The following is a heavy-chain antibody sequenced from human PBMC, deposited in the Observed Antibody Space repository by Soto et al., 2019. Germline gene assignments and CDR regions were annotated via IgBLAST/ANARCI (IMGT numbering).Heavy chain of an antibody. D-gene: IGHD3-10*01. Sequence: QVQLQESGPGLMKPSETLSLSCSVSGGSLSSYFWTWIRQTPGRGLEWIGHVYYSGHTKYNPSLTSRVTFSVDTSNNQFFLTLTSVTAADTATYFCARASQYYGSGPFDFWGQGTLVTVSS. CDR2: VYYSGHT. CDR1: GGSLSSYF. V-gene: IGHV4-59*01. J-gene: IGHJ4*02. CDR3: ARASQYYGSGPFDF.